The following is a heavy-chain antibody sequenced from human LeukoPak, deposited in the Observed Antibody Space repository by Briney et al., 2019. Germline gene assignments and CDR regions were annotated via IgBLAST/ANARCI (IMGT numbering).Heavy chain of an antibody. CDR3: ATYRQVLLPFES. CDR2: IFPSGGEI. J-gene: IGHJ4*02. D-gene: IGHD2-8*02. V-gene: IGHV3-23*01. Sequence: GGSLRLSCVASGFTFSTFAMIWVRQPPAKGLEWVSSIFPSGGEIHYADSVRGRFTISRDNSKSTLSLQMNSLRVEDTAIYYCATYRQVLLPFESWGQRTLVTVSS. CDR1: GFTFSTFA.